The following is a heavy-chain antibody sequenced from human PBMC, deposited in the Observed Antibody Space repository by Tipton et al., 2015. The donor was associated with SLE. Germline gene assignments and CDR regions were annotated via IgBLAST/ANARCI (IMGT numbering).Heavy chain of an antibody. V-gene: IGHV3-23*01. J-gene: IGHJ4*02. CDR2: ISGSGGST. CDR3: AKDYAQWLVPTSFDS. D-gene: IGHD6-19*01. Sequence: GSLRLSCAASGFTFSSYEMNWVRQAPGKGLEWVSAISGSGGSTYYADSVKGRFTISRDNSKNTLYLQMNSLRAEDTAAYYCAKDYAQWLVPTSFDSWGQGTLVTVSS. CDR1: GFTFSSYE.